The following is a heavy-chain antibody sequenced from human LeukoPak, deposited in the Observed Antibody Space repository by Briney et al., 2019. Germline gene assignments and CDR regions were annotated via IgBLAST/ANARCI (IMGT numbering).Heavy chain of an antibody. D-gene: IGHD3-22*01. J-gene: IGHJ4*02. V-gene: IGHV3-11*01. CDR2: ISSSGSTI. Sequence: GGSLRLSCAASGFTFSDYYMSWIRQAPGKGLEWVSYISSSGSTIYYADSVKGRFTISRDNAKNSLYLQMNSLRAEDTAVYYCARTRHKLIYDSSGPYYFDYWGQGTLVTVSS. CDR1: GFTFSDYY. CDR3: ARTRHKLIYDSSGPYYFDY.